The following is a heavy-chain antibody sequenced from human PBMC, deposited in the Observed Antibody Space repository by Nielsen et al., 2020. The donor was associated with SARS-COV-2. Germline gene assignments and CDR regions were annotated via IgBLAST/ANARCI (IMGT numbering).Heavy chain of an antibody. J-gene: IGHJ4*02. CDR1: GCSIISSSYY. V-gene: IGHV4-39*07. Sequence: SETLSLTFTVSGCSIISSSYYWGWIRQPPGKGLEWIGSIYYSGSTYYNPSLKSRVTISVDTSKNQFSLKLSSVTAADTAVYYCARHRSITIFGAARAYWGQGTLVTVSS. D-gene: IGHD3-3*01. CDR2: IYYSGST. CDR3: ARHRSITIFGAARAY.